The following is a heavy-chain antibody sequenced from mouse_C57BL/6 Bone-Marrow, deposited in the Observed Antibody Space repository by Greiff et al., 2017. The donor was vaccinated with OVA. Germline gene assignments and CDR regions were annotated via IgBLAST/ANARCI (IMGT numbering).Heavy chain of an antibody. CDR3: TRRIITTDWYFDV. CDR2: IYPGNSDT. V-gene: IGHV1-5*01. CDR1: GYTFTSYW. D-gene: IGHD1-1*01. J-gene: IGHJ1*03. Sequence: EVKLMESGPVLARPGASVKMSCKTSGYTFTSYWMHWVKQRPGQGLEWIGAIYPGNSDTSYNQKFKGKAKLTAVTSASTAYMELSSLTNEDSAVYYCTRRIITTDWYFDVWGTGTTVTVSS.